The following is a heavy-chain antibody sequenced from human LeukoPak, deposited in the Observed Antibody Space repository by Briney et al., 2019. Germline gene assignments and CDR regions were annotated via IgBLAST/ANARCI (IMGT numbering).Heavy chain of an antibody. CDR3: AKDKFSVAVVADRLKWFDP. D-gene: IGHD2-15*01. CDR2: ISVSGNT. V-gene: IGHV3-23*01. Sequence: GGSLRLSCAASGFTLSSYAMSWVRQGPGKGLEWVSAISVSGNTYHADSVKGRFTISRDNSKNTLYLQMNSLRADDTAVYYCAKDKFSVAVVADRLKWFDPWGQGTLVTVSS. J-gene: IGHJ5*02. CDR1: GFTLSSYA.